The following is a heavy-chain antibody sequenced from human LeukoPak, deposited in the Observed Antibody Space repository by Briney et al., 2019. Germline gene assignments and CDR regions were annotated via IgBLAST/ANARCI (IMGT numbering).Heavy chain of an antibody. D-gene: IGHD5-18*01. CDR2: INHSGDT. CDR1: GGSFTGYY. J-gene: IGHJ4*02. V-gene: IGHV4-34*01. CDR3: ARTNTPPWIQPWLPSYFDY. Sequence: SETLSLTCAVYGGSFTGYYWSWIRQPPGKGLEWIGAINHSGDTNFNPSLKSRVTISVDTSKNQFSLKLSSMTAADTAVYYCARTNTPPWIQPWLPSYFDYWGQGPLVTVSS.